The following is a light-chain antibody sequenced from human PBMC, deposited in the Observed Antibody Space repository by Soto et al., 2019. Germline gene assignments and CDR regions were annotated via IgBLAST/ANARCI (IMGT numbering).Light chain of an antibody. CDR3: QSYDSSLSGVV. CDR2: GNS. V-gene: IGLV1-40*01. J-gene: IGLJ2*01. CDR1: SSNIGAGYD. Sequence: QSVLTQPPSVSGAPGQRVTISCTGSSSNIGAGYDVHWYQQLPGTAPKLLIYGNSNRPSGFPDRFSGSKSGTSASLAITGLHAEDEADYYCQSYDSSLSGVVFGGGTKLTVL.